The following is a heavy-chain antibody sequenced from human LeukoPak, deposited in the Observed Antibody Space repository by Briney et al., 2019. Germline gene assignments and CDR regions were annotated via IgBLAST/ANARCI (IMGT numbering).Heavy chain of an antibody. CDR2: IKSKTDGETT. V-gene: IGHV3-15*01. CDR1: GFTFTNAW. Sequence: GGSLRLSCVDSGFTFTNAWMSWVRQAPGKGLEWIGRIKSKTDGETTNYAEPVRGRFTISRDDSKSAVYLQMNSLKIEDTAVYYCTTGLGTYYHGSQRLIPIDYWGQGTLVTVSS. CDR3: TTGLGTYYHGSQRLIPIDY. J-gene: IGHJ4*02. D-gene: IGHD3-10*01.